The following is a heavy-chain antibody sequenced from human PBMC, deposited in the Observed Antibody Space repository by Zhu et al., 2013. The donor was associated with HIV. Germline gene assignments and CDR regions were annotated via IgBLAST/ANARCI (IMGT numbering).Heavy chain of an antibody. V-gene: IGHV4-38-2*01. CDR3: ARASSKYGHLGY. Sequence: QVQLQESGPGLVKPSETLSLTCAVSGYSISSGYYWGWIRQPPGKGLEWIGSIYHSGSTYYNPSLKSRVTISVDTSKNQFSLKLSSVTAADTAVYYCARASSKYGHLGYWGQGTLVSVSS. D-gene: IGHD2-2*01. J-gene: IGHJ4*02. CDR2: IYHSGST. CDR1: GYSISSGYY.